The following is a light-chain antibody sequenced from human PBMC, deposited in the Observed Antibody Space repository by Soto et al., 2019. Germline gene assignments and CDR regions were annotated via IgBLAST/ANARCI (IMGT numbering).Light chain of an antibody. CDR2: GAS. Sequence: EVVLTQSPGTLSFSPGERATLSCRASQSVSSNYLAWYQQKPGQAPRLLIYGASSRANGIPDRFSGSGSGTDFTLTIRRLEPEDFAVYYCQQYGSSFPWTFGQGTKVDIK. CDR3: QQYGSSFPWT. CDR1: QSVSSNY. V-gene: IGKV3-20*01. J-gene: IGKJ1*01.